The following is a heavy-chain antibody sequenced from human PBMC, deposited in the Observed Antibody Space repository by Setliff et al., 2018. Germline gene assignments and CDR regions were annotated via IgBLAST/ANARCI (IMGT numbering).Heavy chain of an antibody. J-gene: IGHJ3*02. CDR2: INPSGGST. Sequence: GASVKVSCKASGYTFTSYYMHWVRQAPGQGLEWMGIINPSGGSTNYAQKFRGRVTMTRDTSTSTVYMELSSLRSEDTALYYCARRMWELRSDAFDIWGQGTMVTVSS. V-gene: IGHV1-46*01. CDR3: ARRMWELRSDAFDI. D-gene: IGHD1-26*01. CDR1: GYTFTSYY.